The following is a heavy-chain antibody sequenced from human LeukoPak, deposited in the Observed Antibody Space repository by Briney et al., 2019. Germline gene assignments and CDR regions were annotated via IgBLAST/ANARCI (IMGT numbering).Heavy chain of an antibody. Sequence: GGSLRLSSAASGFTFDDYAMHWVRQAPGKGLEWVSLISGDGGSTYYADSVKGRFTISRDNSKDSLYLQMNSLRTEDTVLYYCARIDILTGYYVDYWGQGTLVTVSS. CDR2: ISGDGGST. D-gene: IGHD3-9*01. CDR1: GFTFDDYA. V-gene: IGHV3-43*02. J-gene: IGHJ4*02. CDR3: ARIDILTGYYVDY.